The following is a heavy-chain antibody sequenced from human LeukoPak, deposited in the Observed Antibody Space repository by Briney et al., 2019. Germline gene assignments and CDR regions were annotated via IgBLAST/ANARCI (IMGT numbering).Heavy chain of an antibody. V-gene: IGHV4-30-4*08. CDR1: GGSISSGDYY. CDR3: ARTEDSSGFDY. CDR2: IYYSGST. J-gene: IGHJ4*02. Sequence: PSETLSLTCTVSGGSISSGDYYWSWIRQPPGKGLEWIGYIYYSGSTYYNPSLKSRVTISVDTSKNQFSLKLSSVTAADTAVYYCARTEDSSGFDYWGQGTLVTVSS. D-gene: IGHD3-22*01.